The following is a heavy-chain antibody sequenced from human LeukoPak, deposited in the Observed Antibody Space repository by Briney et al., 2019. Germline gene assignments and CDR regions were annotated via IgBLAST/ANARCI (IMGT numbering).Heavy chain of an antibody. J-gene: IGHJ4*02. CDR1: GYTFTDYY. V-gene: IGHV1-2*02. CDR2: INPNSGGT. Sequence: ASVKVSCKTSGYTFTDYYLQWVRQAPGQGLEWMGWINPNSGGTNYAQKFQGRVTVTTDTSISTAYMELSSLRSEDTAVYYCAVVLWFGEKPFDYWGQGTLVTVSS. CDR3: AVVLWFGEKPFDY. D-gene: IGHD3-10*01.